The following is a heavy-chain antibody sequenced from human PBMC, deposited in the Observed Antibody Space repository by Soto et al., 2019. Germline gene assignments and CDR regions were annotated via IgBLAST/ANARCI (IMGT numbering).Heavy chain of an antibody. CDR1: GASITQYY. V-gene: IGHV4-4*02. J-gene: IGHJ4*02. Sequence: SETLSLTCTVSGASITQYYWNWIRQPPGKGLEWIGEIFHTGITNYNPSLKSRVTISVDKSKNLFSLNLSSVTAADTAVYYCARTDYYDSSAYYDYWGRGTLVTVSS. CDR3: ARTDYYDSSAYYDY. D-gene: IGHD3-22*01. CDR2: IFHTGIT.